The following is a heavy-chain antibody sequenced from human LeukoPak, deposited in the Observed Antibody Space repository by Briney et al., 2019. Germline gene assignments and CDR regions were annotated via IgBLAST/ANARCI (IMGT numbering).Heavy chain of an antibody. CDR1: GFTFHQYA. D-gene: IGHD5-12*01. Sequence: GESLRISCAASGFTFHQYAIHWVRQVPGKGLEWVSGISWNSGSIGYADSVRGRFTISRDNAKNSVYLQMNSLRAEDTALYYCAKDKAPLYSGYDWDLDFWGQGTLVIVSS. CDR3: AKDKAPLYSGYDWDLDF. CDR2: ISWNSGSI. V-gene: IGHV3-9*01. J-gene: IGHJ4*02.